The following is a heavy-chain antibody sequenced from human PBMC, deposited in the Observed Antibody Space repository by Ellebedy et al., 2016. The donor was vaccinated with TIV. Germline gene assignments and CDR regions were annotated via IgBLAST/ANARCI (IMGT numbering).Heavy chain of an antibody. CDR2: ISPYNGNT. Sequence: AASVKVSCKASGYTFTTYGISWVRQAPGQGLEWMGWISPYNGNTKYAQKLQGRITMTTDTSTSTAYMELRSLRSADTAVYYCARRNGDYGNWCDPWGQGTLVTVSS. CDR1: GYTFTTYG. J-gene: IGHJ5*02. CDR3: ARRNGDYGNWCDP. V-gene: IGHV1-18*04. D-gene: IGHD4-17*01.